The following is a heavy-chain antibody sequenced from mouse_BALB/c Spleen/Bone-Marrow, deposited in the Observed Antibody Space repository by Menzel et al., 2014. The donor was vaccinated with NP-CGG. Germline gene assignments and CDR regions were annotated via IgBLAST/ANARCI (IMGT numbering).Heavy chain of an antibody. CDR2: IYPGDGDT. Sequence: VQRVESGPELVKPGASVKISCKASGYAFSSSWMNWVKQRPGQGLEWIGRIYPGDGDTNYNGKFKGKATLTADKSSSTAYMQLSSLTSVDSAVYFCARGSSYRFDYWGQGTTLTVSS. CDR3: ARGSSYRFDY. CDR1: GYAFSSSW. J-gene: IGHJ2*01. V-gene: IGHV1-82*01. D-gene: IGHD1-1*01.